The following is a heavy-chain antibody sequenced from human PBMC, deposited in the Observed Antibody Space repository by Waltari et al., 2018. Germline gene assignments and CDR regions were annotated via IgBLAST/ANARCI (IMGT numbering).Heavy chain of an antibody. CDR2: IKPDGSGT. J-gene: IGHJ4*02. CDR3: AIGGVETSWYWRY. Sequence: EVQVVESGGGLVQPGGSLRLSCAASGFTFSSSWMTWVRQAPGKGLGWVANIKPDGSGTYYVDSVKGRFTISRDNTKNSLYLQMSSLRAGDTAVYYCAIGGVETSWYWRYWGQGTLVTVSS. CDR1: GFTFSSSW. V-gene: IGHV3-7*01. D-gene: IGHD6-13*01.